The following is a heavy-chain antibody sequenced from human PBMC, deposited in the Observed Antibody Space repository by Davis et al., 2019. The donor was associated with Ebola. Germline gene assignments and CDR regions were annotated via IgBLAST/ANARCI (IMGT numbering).Heavy chain of an antibody. J-gene: IGHJ6*02. CDR3: ATYYDFWSGHYGMDV. CDR2: IYYSGST. V-gene: IGHV4-59*01. Sequence: MPSETLSLTCTVSGGSISSYYWSWIRQPPGKGLEWIGYIYYSGSTNYNPSLKSRVTISVDTSKNQFSLKLSSVTAADTAAYYRATYYDFWSGHYGMDVWGQGTTVTVSS. CDR1: GGSISSYY. D-gene: IGHD3-3*01.